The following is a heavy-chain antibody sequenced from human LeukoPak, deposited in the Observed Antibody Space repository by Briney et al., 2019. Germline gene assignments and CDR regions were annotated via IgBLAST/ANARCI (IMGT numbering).Heavy chain of an antibody. CDR1: GGSISSGDYY. V-gene: IGHV4-30-4*01. CDR3: ARVKQLGHFDY. J-gene: IGHJ4*02. D-gene: IGHD6-6*01. Sequence: PSETLSLTCTVSGGSISSGDYYWSWIRQPPGKGLEWIGYIYYSGSTYYNPSLKSRVTISVDTSKNQFSLKLSSVTAADTAVYYCARVKQLGHFDYWGQGTLVTVSS. CDR2: IYYSGST.